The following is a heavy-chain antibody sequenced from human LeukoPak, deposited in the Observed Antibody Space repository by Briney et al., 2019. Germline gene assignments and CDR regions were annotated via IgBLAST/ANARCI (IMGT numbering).Heavy chain of an antibody. Sequence: SQTLSLTCAISGDSVSSNSVAWNWIRQSPSRGLEWLGRIYYRSKWSNDYAISVRSRIAINPDTSKNQFSLQLNSVTPEDTAVYYCARGGTGYCSSSSCYFDSWGQGTLVTVSS. D-gene: IGHD2-2*01. CDR2: IYYRSKWSN. V-gene: IGHV6-1*01. CDR1: GDSVSSNSVA. J-gene: IGHJ4*02. CDR3: ARGGTGYCSSSSCYFDS.